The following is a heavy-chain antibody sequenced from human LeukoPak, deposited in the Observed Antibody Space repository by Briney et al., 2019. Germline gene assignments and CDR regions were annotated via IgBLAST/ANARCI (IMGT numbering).Heavy chain of an antibody. D-gene: IGHD1-1*01. CDR1: GYSISSGYY. CDR2: IYHSGST. Sequence: PSETLSLTCTVSGYSISSGYYWGWIRPPPGKGLEWIGSIYHSGSTYYNPSLKSRVTISADTSKNQFSLKLSSVTAADTAVYYCARELKTTLWGQGTLVTVSS. J-gene: IGHJ4*02. V-gene: IGHV4-38-2*02. CDR3: ARELKTTL.